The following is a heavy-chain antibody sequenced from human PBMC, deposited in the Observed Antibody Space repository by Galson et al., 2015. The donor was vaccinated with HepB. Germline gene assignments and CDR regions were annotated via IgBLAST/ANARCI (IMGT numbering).Heavy chain of an antibody. Sequence: SLRLSCAASVFTFSSFGMHWVRQAPGKGLEWVAAIWFDGSKKYYADSVRGRFTISRDNSDNTLYLQMNSLRAEDTAVYYCARDRREEVYSEWNTNYYYGMDVWGQGTTVTVSS. CDR1: VFTFSSFG. V-gene: IGHV3-33*01. CDR2: IWFDGSKK. D-gene: IGHD1/OR15-1a*01. CDR3: ARDRREEVYSEWNTNYYYGMDV. J-gene: IGHJ6*02.